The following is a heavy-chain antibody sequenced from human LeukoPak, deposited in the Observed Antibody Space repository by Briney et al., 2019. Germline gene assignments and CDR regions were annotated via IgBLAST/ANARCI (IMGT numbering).Heavy chain of an antibody. D-gene: IGHD1-14*01. V-gene: IGHV3-48*03. J-gene: IGHJ3*02. Sequence: PGGSLILSCAASGFTFSSYEMNWVRQAPGKGLEWVSYISSSGSTIYYADSVKGRFTISRDNAKNSLYLQMNSLRAEDTAVYYCARTLRSALDIWGQGTMVTVSS. CDR1: GFTFSSYE. CDR3: ARTLRSALDI. CDR2: ISSSGSTI.